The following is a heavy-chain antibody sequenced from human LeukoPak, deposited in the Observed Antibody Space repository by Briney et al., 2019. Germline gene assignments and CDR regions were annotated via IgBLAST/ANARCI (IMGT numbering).Heavy chain of an antibody. CDR1: GGSFSGYY. CDR3: ASRSESSGWYRDY. CDR2: INHSGGT. D-gene: IGHD6-19*01. V-gene: IGHV4-34*01. Sequence: SETLSLTCAVYGGSFSGYYWSWIRQPPGKGLEWIGEINHSGGTNHNPSLKSRVTISVDTSKNQFSLKLSTVTAADTAVYYCASRSESSGWYRDYWGQGTLVTVSS. J-gene: IGHJ4*02.